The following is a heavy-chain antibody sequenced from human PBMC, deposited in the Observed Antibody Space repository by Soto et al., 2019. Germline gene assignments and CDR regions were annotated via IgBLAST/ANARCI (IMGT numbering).Heavy chain of an antibody. CDR3: ARRLDNEDGMDV. J-gene: IGHJ6*02. V-gene: IGHV4-39*01. D-gene: IGHD2-2*03. CDR1: GGSISSSSYY. Sequence: QLQLQESGPGLVKPSETLSLTCTVSGGSISSSSYYWGWIRQPPGKGLEWIGSIYYSGSTYYNPSLRSRVTIAVDTSKNQFSLKLSSVTAADPAVYYCARRLDNEDGMDVWGQGTTVTVSS. CDR2: IYYSGST.